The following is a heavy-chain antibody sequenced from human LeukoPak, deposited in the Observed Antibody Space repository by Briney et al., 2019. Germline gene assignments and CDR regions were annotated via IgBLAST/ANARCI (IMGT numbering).Heavy chain of an antibody. Sequence: SETLSLTCSVSGDSIYWSWVRQSPGKGLQWIGTVFSGGATSYSPSLASRVTMSLDKSKSLFSLKLSSVTAADTAIYYCAIVTSHPRYFDRWGQGTLVTVSS. J-gene: IGHJ4*02. CDR3: AIVTSHPRYFDR. CDR2: VFSGGAT. D-gene: IGHD3-9*01. V-gene: IGHV4-59*01. CDR1: GDSIY.